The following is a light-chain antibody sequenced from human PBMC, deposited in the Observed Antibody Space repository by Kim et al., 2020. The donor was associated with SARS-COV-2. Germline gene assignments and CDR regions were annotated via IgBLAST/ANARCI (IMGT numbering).Light chain of an antibody. J-gene: IGLJ3*02. CDR1: SLRSYY. CDR2: GKN. Sequence: SSELTQDPAVSVALGQTVRITCQGDSLRSYYASWYQQKPGQAPVLVIYGKNNRPSGIPDRFSGSSSGNTASLTITGAQAEDEAAYYCNSRYSSGNHWVLGGGTQLTVL. CDR3: NSRYSSGNHWV. V-gene: IGLV3-19*01.